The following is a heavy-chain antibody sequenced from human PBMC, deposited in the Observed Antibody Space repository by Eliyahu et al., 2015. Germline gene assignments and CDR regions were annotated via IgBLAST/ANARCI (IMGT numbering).Heavy chain of an antibody. Sequence: QVQLQESGPGLVKPSETLSXXCTVSGGSISSYYWSWIRQPAGKGLEWIGRIYTSGSTNYNPSLKSRVTMSVDTSKNQFSLKLSSVTAADTAVYYCARDDFWSGRGNWFDPWGQGTLVTVSS. J-gene: IGHJ5*02. CDR3: ARDDFWSGRGNWFDP. CDR2: IYTSGST. D-gene: IGHD3-3*01. CDR1: GGSISSYY. V-gene: IGHV4-4*07.